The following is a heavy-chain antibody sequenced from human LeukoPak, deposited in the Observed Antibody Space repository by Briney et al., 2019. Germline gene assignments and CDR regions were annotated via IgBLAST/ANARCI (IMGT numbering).Heavy chain of an antibody. CDR3: ARGQRFFSWFDP. V-gene: IGHV1-24*01. CDR2: FDPEDGET. Sequence: ASVKVSCKAPGYTLSKLSIHWVRQPSGKGLEWMGAFDPEDGETIYAQEFQGRATMTADTSTDTAYMELSSLTSEDTAVYYCARGQRFFSWFDPWGQGTLVTVSS. J-gene: IGHJ5*02. D-gene: IGHD3-3*01. CDR1: GYTLSKLS.